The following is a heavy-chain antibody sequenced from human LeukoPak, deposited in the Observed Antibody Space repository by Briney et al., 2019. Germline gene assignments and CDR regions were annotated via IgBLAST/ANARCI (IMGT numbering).Heavy chain of an antibody. CDR2: IRYDGSYK. CDR1: GFTFSSYG. CDR3: AKDPPSGYCRGGSCYSYFQH. Sequence: GGSLRLSCAASGFTFSSYGMHWVRQAPGKGLEWVAFIRYDGSYKYYADSVKGRFTISRDNSKNTLYLQMNSLRAEDAAVYYCAKDPPSGYCRGGSCYSYFQHWGQGTLVTVSS. V-gene: IGHV3-30*02. J-gene: IGHJ1*01. D-gene: IGHD2-15*01.